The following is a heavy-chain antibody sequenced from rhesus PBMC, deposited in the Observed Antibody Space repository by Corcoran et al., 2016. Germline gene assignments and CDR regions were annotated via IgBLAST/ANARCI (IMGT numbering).Heavy chain of an antibody. J-gene: IGHJ4*01. D-gene: IGHD5-12*01. Sequence: QVQLQESGPGLVKPSETLSLTCAVSGGSIGDTYYWNWIRQPPGKGLEGLGMIYGNSANTSNNPSLKSRFTISKDTSKNQFFLKLSSVTAADTAVYYCASRGYSYSSDSWGQGVLVTVSS. V-gene: IGHV4S9*01. CDR2: IYGNSANT. CDR3: ASRGYSYSSDS. CDR1: GGSIGDTYY.